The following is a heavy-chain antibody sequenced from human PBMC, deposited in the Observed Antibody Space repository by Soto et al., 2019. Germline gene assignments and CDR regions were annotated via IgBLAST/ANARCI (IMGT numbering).Heavy chain of an antibody. CDR1: GGSIISYY. Sequence: PSEALSLTCTVSGGSIISYYWSWILQPPWKGLEWIGYIYYSGSTNYNPSLKSRVTISVDTSKNQFSLKLSSVTAADTAVYYCARRRGGGFWGSDPYYYYGMDVWGQGTTVTVSS. CDR3: ARRRGGGFWGSDPYYYYGMDV. D-gene: IGHD3-16*02. V-gene: IGHV4-59*08. CDR2: IYYSGST. J-gene: IGHJ6*02.